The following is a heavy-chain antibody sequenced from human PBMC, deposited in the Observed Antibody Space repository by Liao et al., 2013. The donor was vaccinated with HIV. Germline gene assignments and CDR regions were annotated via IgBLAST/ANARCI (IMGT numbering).Heavy chain of an antibody. V-gene: IGHV4-59*01. Sequence: QVQLQESGPGLVKPSETLSLTCSVSGGSISSFYWSWIRQPPGKGLEWIGHIFYSENTDYNPSLKSRVAITVDTSKNQFSLKLTSLTAADTAVYFCAREGPNFAFWSGYTYYFDYWAREPWSPSPQ. CDR1: GGSISSFY. D-gene: IGHD3-3*01. CDR2: IFYSENT. J-gene: IGHJ4*02. CDR3: AREGPNFAFWSGYTYYFDY.